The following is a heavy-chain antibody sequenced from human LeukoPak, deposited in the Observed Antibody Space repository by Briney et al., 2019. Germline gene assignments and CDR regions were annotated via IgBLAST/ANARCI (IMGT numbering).Heavy chain of an antibody. CDR2: ISSSSSYI. D-gene: IGHD5-18*01. Sequence: PGGFLRLSCAASGFTFSSYSMNWVRQAPGKGLEWVSSISSSSSYIYYADSVKGRFTISRDNAKNSLYLQMNSLRAEDTAVYYCASLPYSYAHFDYWGQGTLVTVSS. V-gene: IGHV3-21*01. J-gene: IGHJ4*02. CDR3: ASLPYSYAHFDY. CDR1: GFTFSSYS.